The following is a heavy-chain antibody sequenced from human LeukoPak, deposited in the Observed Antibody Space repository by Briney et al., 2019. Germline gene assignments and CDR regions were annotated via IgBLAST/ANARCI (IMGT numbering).Heavy chain of an antibody. Sequence: PGRSLRLSCAASGFTFSSYGMHWVRQAPGEGLEWVAVISYDGSNKYYADSVKGRFTISRDNSKNTLYLQMNSLRAEDTAVYYCAKDILTGSRGDYWGQGTLVTVSS. J-gene: IGHJ4*02. V-gene: IGHV3-30*18. CDR1: GFTFSSYG. CDR2: ISYDGSNK. CDR3: AKDILTGSRGDY. D-gene: IGHD3-9*01.